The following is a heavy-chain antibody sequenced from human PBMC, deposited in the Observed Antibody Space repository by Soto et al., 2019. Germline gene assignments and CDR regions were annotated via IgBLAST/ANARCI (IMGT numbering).Heavy chain of an antibody. CDR1: GFTVSGNS. Sequence: EVQLVDSGGDLIQPGGSLRLSCAVSGFTVSGNSLSWVRQAPGKGLEWVSYIFVDGATYHADSVRGRFTISRDTSKNTLYLQLNNLRAEDTAVYYCARDGGSITAVAGIQYSGMDVWGQGTTVIVSS. J-gene: IGHJ6*02. D-gene: IGHD6-19*01. V-gene: IGHV3-53*01. CDR2: IFVDGAT. CDR3: ARDGGSITAVAGIQYSGMDV.